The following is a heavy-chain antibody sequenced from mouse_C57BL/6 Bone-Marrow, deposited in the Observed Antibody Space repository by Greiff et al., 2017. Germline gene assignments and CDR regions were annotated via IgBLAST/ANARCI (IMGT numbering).Heavy chain of an antibody. CDR2: ISDGGSYT. Sequence: DVKLVESGGGLVKPGGSLKLSCAASGFTFSSYAMSWVRQTPEKRLEWVATISDGGSYTYYPDNVKGRFTISRDNAKNNLYLQMSHLKSENTTMYYCARDDDYSFDYWGQGTTLTVSS. J-gene: IGHJ2*01. D-gene: IGHD2-4*01. V-gene: IGHV5-4*01. CDR1: GFTFSSYA. CDR3: ARDDDYSFDY.